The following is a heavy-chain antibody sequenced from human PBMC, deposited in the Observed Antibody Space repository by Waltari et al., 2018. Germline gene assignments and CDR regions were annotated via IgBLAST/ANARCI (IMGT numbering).Heavy chain of an antibody. CDR2: INYYGNT. V-gene: IGHV4-39*01. J-gene: IGHJ6*02. D-gene: IGHD5-12*01. CDR1: GDSLSSSSYL. Sequence: QLQLQESGPGLVKPSETLSLTCTVPGDSLSSSSYLWGWIRQPPGKGLEWVAFINYYGNTYYNTALQSRVAISQDTSKNQLSLNLNSVTAADTAVYYCARWRGEGSNYIYYFYGLDVWGQGTTVAVSS. CDR3: ARWRGEGSNYIYYFYGLDV.